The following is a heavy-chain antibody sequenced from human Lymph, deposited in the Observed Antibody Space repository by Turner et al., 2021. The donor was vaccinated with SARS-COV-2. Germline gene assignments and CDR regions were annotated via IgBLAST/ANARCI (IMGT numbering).Heavy chain of an antibody. CDR1: GCSISGSSYY. D-gene: IGHD1-26*01. J-gene: IGHJ1*01. CDR3: GVGPTRWYFQH. CDR2: IYYSGNT. Sequence: QLQLQESGPGLVKPSETLSLTCTVYGCSISGSSYYWGWIRQPPGKGLEWIGNIYYSGNTYYNPSLKSRDTISVDTSKNLFSLKLSSVTAADTAVYFCGVGPTRWYFQHWGQGTLVTVSS. V-gene: IGHV4-39*01.